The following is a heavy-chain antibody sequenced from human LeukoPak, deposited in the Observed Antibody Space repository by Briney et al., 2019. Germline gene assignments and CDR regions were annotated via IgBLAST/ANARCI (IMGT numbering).Heavy chain of an antibody. CDR3: AKDRVPSSSIWYSYFDY. CDR1: GFTFSSYA. D-gene: IGHD6-13*01. Sequence: GGSLRLSCVASGFTFSSYAMKWVRQAPEKGLEWVSIISGSGVNTYYADSVKGRFTISRDNSKNTLYLQLNSLRAEDTAVYYCAKDRVPSSSIWYSYFDYGGQGTVVTVSS. V-gene: IGHV3-23*01. J-gene: IGHJ4*02. CDR2: ISGSGVNT.